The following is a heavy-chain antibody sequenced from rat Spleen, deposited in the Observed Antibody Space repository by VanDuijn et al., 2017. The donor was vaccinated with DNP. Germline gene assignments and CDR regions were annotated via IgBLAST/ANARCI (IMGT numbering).Heavy chain of an antibody. D-gene: IGHD1-11*01. V-gene: IGHV5-25*01. CDR1: GFTFSDYY. Sequence: EVQLVESGGGLVQPGRSLKLSCLASGFTFSDYYMAWVRQAPTKGLEWVAYISFDGGTTYYGDSVKGRFTISRDNAKDTLYLQMDSLRSEDTATYYCARPNYGGYEGWFAYWGQGTLVTVSS. CDR2: ISFDGGTT. J-gene: IGHJ3*01. CDR3: ARPNYGGYEGWFAY.